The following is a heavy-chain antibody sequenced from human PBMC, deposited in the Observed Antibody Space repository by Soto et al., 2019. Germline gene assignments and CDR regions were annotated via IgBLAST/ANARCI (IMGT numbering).Heavy chain of an antibody. CDR3: AKSGPTNFFDF. Sequence: EVQLVESGGDLVQPGGSLRLSCAVSGFTFSSSAMNWVRQAPGKGLEWVSAISDGGRFTYYIDSVKGRFTVSRDDSKNTLYLQMTSLRAEDTAIYYCAKSGPTNFFDFWGHGTLVTVSS. J-gene: IGHJ4*01. CDR2: ISDGGRFT. CDR1: GFTFSSSA. D-gene: IGHD1-26*01. V-gene: IGHV3-23*04.